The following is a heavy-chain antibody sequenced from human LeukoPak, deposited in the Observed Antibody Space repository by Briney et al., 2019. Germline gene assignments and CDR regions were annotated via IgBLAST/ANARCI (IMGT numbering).Heavy chain of an antibody. J-gene: IGHJ4*02. CDR1: GFTFSNYM. D-gene: IGHD1-20*01. CDR2: IKSDGITI. CDR3: LRDLNWSLDQ. V-gene: IGHV3-74*01. Sequence: GGSLRLSCAASGFTFSNYMMHWVRQAPGKGLVWVSRIKSDGITIAYADSVKGRFTISRDNAKNTLYLQMNSLRAEDTAVYYCLRDLNWSLDQWGQGTLVTVSS.